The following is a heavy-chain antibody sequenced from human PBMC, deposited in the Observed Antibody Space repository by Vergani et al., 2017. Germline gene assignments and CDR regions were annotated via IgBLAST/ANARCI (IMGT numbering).Heavy chain of an antibody. J-gene: IGHJ3*02. Sequence: QVQLQQWGAGLLKPSETLSLTCAVYGGSFSGYYWSWIRQPPGKGLEWIGEINHSGSTNYNPSLKSRVTISVDTSKNQFSLKLSSVTAADTAVYYCASMITFGGVIHVLDAFDIWGQGTMVTVSS. CDR1: GGSFSGYY. CDR2: INHSGST. V-gene: IGHV4-34*01. CDR3: ASMITFGGVIHVLDAFDI. D-gene: IGHD3-16*02.